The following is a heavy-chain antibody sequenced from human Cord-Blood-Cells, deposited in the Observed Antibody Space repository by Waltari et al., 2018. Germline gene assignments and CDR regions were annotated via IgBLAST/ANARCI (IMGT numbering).Heavy chain of an antibody. D-gene: IGHD2-21*02. CDR1: GFSLSTSGMR. J-gene: IGHJ3*02. CDR3: ARIQTEDDAFDI. Sequence: QVTLKESGPALVKPTQTLTLTCTFSGFSLSTSGMRVSWIRQPPGKALEWLARIDWDDDKFYSTSLKTRHTISKDTSKNQVVLTMTNMDPVDTATYYCARIQTEDDAFDIWGQGTMVTVSS. V-gene: IGHV2-70*04. CDR2: IDWDDDK.